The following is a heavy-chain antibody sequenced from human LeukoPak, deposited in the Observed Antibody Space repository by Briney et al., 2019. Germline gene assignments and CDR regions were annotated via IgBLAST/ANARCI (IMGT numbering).Heavy chain of an antibody. V-gene: IGHV3-23*01. J-gene: IGHJ6*03. D-gene: IGHD4-17*01. CDR3: AKDLSYGDTSYFYYYMDV. CDR1: GFIYSNYA. CDR2: ISGSGGSS. Sequence: GGSLRLSCAASGFIYSNYAMNWVRQAPGKGLEWVSAISGSGGSSFYADSVKGRFIISRDNSKNTLYLQMNSLRAEDTAEYYCAKDLSYGDTSYFYYYMDVWGKGATVTVSS.